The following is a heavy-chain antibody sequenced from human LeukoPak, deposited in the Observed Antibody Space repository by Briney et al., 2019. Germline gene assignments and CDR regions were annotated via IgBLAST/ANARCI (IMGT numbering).Heavy chain of an antibody. J-gene: IGHJ4*02. Sequence: SETLSLTCAVYGGSFSGYYWSWIRQPPGKGLEWIGEINHSGSTNYNPSLKSRVTISVDTSKNQFSLKLSSVTAADTAVYYCARGRKPYGSRSYYVGTNYARPTYFDYWGQGTLVTVSS. CDR1: GGSFSGYY. V-gene: IGHV4-34*01. CDR3: ARGRKPYGSRSYYVGTNYARPTYFDY. D-gene: IGHD3-10*01. CDR2: INHSGST.